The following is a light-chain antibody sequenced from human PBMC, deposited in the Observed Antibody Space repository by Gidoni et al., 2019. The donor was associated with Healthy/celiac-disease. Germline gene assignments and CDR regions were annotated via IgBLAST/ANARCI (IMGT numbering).Light chain of an antibody. J-gene: IGLJ2*01. CDR3: QAWDSSTVV. Sequence: SYDLPQPPSASVSPGQTASLTCSRNKLGDQYACWYQQEPGPSPVLVIYHDSKRPSGIPERFSGSNSGNTATLTISGTQAMDEADYYCQAWDSSTVVFGGGTKLTVL. V-gene: IGLV3-1*01. CDR2: HDS. CDR1: KLGDQY.